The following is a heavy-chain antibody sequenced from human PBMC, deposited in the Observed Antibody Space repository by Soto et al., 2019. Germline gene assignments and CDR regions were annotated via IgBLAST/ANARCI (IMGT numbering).Heavy chain of an antibody. CDR2: ISWNNGTI. CDR1: GFTFDDYP. CDR3: AKVRDVLLWFGDFDY. V-gene: IGHV3-9*01. Sequence: EVQLVESGGGSVQPGRSLRLSCAASGFTFDDYPMHWVRQVPGKGLEWVSGISWNNGTIEYADSVKGRFTTFRDNAKNSLYLQMNSLRAEDTALYYCAKVRDVLLWFGDFDYWGQGILVTVSS. J-gene: IGHJ4*02. D-gene: IGHD3-10*01.